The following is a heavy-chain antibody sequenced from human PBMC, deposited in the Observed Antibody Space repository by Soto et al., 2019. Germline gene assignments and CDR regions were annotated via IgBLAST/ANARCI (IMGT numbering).Heavy chain of an antibody. D-gene: IGHD6-13*01. J-gene: IGHJ3*02. CDR3: ARVKLAAAGTLDAFDI. CDR1: GGSISSSNV. Sequence: SETLSLTCAVSGGSISSSNVWSRVRQPPGKGLEWIGEIYHSGSTNYYPSLKSRVTISVDKSKNQFSLKLSSVTAADTAVYYCARVKLAAAGTLDAFDIWVQGTMVTVSS. V-gene: IGHV4-4*02. CDR2: IYHSGST.